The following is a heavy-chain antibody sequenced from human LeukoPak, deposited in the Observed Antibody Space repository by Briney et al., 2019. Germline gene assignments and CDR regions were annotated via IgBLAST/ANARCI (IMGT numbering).Heavy chain of an antibody. Sequence: ASVKVSCKASGYTFTGYYLHWVRQAPGQGLEWMGWITPNSGGTNYAQRFQGRVTMTRDTSISTAYMELSRLRSDDTAVYYCARGMATHMDVWGKGTTVTVSS. J-gene: IGHJ6*03. CDR1: GYTFTGYY. V-gene: IGHV1-2*02. D-gene: IGHD5-24*01. CDR2: ITPNSGGT. CDR3: ARGMATHMDV.